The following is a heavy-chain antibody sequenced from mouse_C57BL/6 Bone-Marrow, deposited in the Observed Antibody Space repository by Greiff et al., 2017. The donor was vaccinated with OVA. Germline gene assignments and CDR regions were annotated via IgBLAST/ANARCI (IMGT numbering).Heavy chain of an antibody. Sequence: QVQLQQPGAELVKPGASVKLSCKASGYTFTSYWMHWVKQRPGQGLEWIGMIHPNSGSTNYNEKFKSKATLTVDKSSSTAYMQLRSLTSEDSAVYYCAREGVLYDGYDWCAYWGQGTLVTVSA. CDR1: GYTFTSYW. V-gene: IGHV1-64*01. CDR3: AREGVLYDGYDWCAY. CDR2: IHPNSGST. J-gene: IGHJ3*01. D-gene: IGHD2-2*01.